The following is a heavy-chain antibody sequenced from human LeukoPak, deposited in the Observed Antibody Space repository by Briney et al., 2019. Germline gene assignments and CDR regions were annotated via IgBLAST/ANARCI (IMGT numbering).Heavy chain of an antibody. CDR1: GFTFSSYS. D-gene: IGHD1-26*01. CDR2: ISSSSTI. CDR3: ARDDKWAFDY. Sequence: PGGSLRLSCAASGFTFSSYSMNWVRQAPGKGLEWVSYISSSSTIYYADSVKGRFTISRDNAKESLYLQMNSLRAEDTAVYYCARDDKWAFDYWGQGTLVTVSS. J-gene: IGHJ4*02. V-gene: IGHV3-48*04.